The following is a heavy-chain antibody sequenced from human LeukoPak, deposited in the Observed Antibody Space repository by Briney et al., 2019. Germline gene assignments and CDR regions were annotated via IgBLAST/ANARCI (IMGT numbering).Heavy chain of an antibody. D-gene: IGHD2-2*01. Sequence: GESLKISCEGSGYSFTSYWIGWVRQLPGKGLEWMGIIYPGDSDTRYSPSFQGQVTISADKSISTAYLQWSSLKASDTAMYYCAREHRSSTSHKCPMDVWGKGTTVTVSS. J-gene: IGHJ6*03. CDR1: GYSFTSYW. CDR3: AREHRSSTSHKCPMDV. V-gene: IGHV5-51*01. CDR2: IYPGDSDT.